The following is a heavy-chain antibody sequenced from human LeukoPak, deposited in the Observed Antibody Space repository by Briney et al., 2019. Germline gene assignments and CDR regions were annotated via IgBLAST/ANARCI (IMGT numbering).Heavy chain of an antibody. CDR3: ARGPSSSGWYDYYYGMDV. D-gene: IGHD6-19*01. CDR2: INHSGST. CDR1: GGSFSGYY. Sequence: SETLSLTCAVYGGSFSGYYWSWIRQPPGKGLEWIGEINHSGSTNYNPSLKSRVTIPVDTSKNQFSLKLSSVTAADTAVYHCARGPSSSGWYDYYYGMDVWGQGTTVTVSS. J-gene: IGHJ6*02. V-gene: IGHV4-34*01.